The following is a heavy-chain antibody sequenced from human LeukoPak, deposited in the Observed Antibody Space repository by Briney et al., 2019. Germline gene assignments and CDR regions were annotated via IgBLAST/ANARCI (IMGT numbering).Heavy chain of an antibody. Sequence: PGGSLRLSCAASGFTFSSYAMSWVRQAPGKGLEWGSAISGSGGSTYYADSVKGRFTISRDNSKNTLYLKMNSLRAEDTAVYYCAGSYCGGDCYSGPIDYWGQGTLVTVSS. J-gene: IGHJ4*02. CDR2: ISGSGGST. CDR3: AGSYCGGDCYSGPIDY. CDR1: GFTFSSYA. D-gene: IGHD2-21*02. V-gene: IGHV3-23*01.